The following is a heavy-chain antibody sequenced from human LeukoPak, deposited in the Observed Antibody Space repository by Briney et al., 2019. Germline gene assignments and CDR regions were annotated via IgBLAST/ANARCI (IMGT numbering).Heavy chain of an antibody. J-gene: IGHJ3*02. CDR2: ISSNSSTI. V-gene: IGHV3-48*01. D-gene: IGHD3-22*01. CDR3: ARDDSSGSYAFDI. Sequence: GGSLRLSCAPSGFTFSSYSMNWVPQAPGKGLEWFSYISSNSSTIYYADSVKGRFTISRDNAKNSLYLQMNSLRAEYTSVYYCARDDSSGSYAFDIWGQGTIVTVSS. CDR1: GFTFSSYS.